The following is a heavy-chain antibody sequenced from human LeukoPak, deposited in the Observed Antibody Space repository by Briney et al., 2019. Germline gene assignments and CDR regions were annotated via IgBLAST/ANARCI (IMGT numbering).Heavy chain of an antibody. Sequence: GGSLRLSCAASGLTFRSYGMHWVRQAPGKGLEWVAVIWYDGSKKYYADSVKGRFTISRDNSKNTLYLQMNSLRAEDTAVYYCAKAKAAAGPPRYYYGMGVWGQGTTVTVSS. CDR3: AKAKAAAGPPRYYYGMGV. CDR1: GLTFRSYG. V-gene: IGHV3-33*06. D-gene: IGHD6-13*01. CDR2: IWYDGSKK. J-gene: IGHJ6*02.